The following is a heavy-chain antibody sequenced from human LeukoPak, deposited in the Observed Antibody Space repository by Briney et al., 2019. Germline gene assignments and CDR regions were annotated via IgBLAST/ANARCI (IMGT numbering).Heavy chain of an antibody. CDR2: INPNSGGT. Sequence: ASVKVSCKASGYTFTGYYMHWARQAPGQGLEWMGRINPNSGGTNYAQKFQGRVTMTRDTSISTAYMELSRLRSDDTAVYYCARVWYSSGWVDYWGQGTLVTVSS. D-gene: IGHD6-19*01. V-gene: IGHV1-2*06. CDR3: ARVWYSSGWVDY. J-gene: IGHJ4*02. CDR1: GYTFTGYY.